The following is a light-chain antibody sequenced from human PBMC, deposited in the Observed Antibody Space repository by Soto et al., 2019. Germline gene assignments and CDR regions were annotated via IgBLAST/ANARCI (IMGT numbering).Light chain of an antibody. Sequence: QSALTQPASVSGSPGQAITISCTGTSSDVGGYNYVSWYQQHPGKAPKLMIYEVTNRPSGVSNRFSGSKSGNTASLTISGLQSEYEADYYCSSFTSSSIPYVFGTGTKLTVL. V-gene: IGLV2-14*01. J-gene: IGLJ1*01. CDR3: SSFTSSSIPYV. CDR1: SSDVGGYNY. CDR2: EVT.